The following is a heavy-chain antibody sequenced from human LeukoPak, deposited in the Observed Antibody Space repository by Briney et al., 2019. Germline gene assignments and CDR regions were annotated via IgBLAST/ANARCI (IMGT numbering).Heavy chain of an antibody. CDR1: GFTFSNYA. CDR3: AKEEKYYDFWSGYYRRCFDY. D-gene: IGHD3-3*01. V-gene: IGHV3-23*01. J-gene: IGHJ4*02. Sequence: GGSLRLSCAASGFTFSNYAMSWVRQAPGRGLEWVSAISGGAGSTYYADSVKGRFTISRDNSKNTLYLQMNSLRAEDTAVYYCAKEEKYYDFWSGYYRRCFDYWGQGTLVTVSS. CDR2: ISGGAGST.